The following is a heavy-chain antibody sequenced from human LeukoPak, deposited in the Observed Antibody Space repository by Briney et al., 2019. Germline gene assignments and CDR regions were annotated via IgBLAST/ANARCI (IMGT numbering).Heavy chain of an antibody. CDR1: GFSLSNARMG. D-gene: IGHD4-23*01. CDR2: IFSNDEK. V-gene: IGHV2-26*01. CDR3: ARAVDLDGMDV. J-gene: IGHJ6*02. Sequence: SDPVLLKPTETLTLTFTVSGFSLSNARMGVSWIRQPPGKALEWLAHIFSNDEKSYSTSLKSRLTISKDTSKSQVVLTMTNMDPVDTATYYCARAVDLDGMDVWGQGTTVTVSS.